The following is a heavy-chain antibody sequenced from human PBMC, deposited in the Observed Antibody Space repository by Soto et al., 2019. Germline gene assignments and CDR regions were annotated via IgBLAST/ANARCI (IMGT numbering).Heavy chain of an antibody. CDR3: ARPYDSSGYPAPDY. D-gene: IGHD3-22*01. J-gene: IGHJ4*02. V-gene: IGHV5-51*01. CDR2: IYPADSAT. CDR1: GYRFSSFW. Sequence: GESLKISCKGIGYRFSSFWIAWVRQMPGKGLEWMGIIYPADSATTYSPSFQGQVTFSADKSLNTAYLQWSSLKASDTAMYYCARPYDSSGYPAPDYWGQGTRVTVSS.